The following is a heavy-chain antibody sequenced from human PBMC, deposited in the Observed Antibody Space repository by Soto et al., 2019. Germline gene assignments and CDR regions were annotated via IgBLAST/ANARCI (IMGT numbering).Heavy chain of an antibody. V-gene: IGHV3-33*01. D-gene: IGHD5-12*01. CDR1: GFTFSSYG. Sequence: QVQLVESGGGVVQPGRSLRLSCAASGFTFSSYGMHWVRQAPGKGLEWVAVIWYDGSNKYYADSVKGRFTISRDNSKKTLYLQMNSLRAEDTAVYYCARDQGKRWLQLGDDGYFDYWGQGTLVTVSS. CDR3: ARDQGKRWLQLGDDGYFDY. J-gene: IGHJ4*02. CDR2: IWYDGSNK.